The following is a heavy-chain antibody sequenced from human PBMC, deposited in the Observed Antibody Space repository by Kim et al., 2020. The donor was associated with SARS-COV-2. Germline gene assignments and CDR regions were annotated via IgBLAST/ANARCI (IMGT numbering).Heavy chain of an antibody. Sequence: YSPSFQGQVTISADKSISTAYLQWSSLKASDTAMYYCARAGYSSGWNFDYWGQGTLVTVSS. V-gene: IGHV5-51*01. CDR3: ARAGYSSGWNFDY. J-gene: IGHJ4*02. D-gene: IGHD6-19*01.